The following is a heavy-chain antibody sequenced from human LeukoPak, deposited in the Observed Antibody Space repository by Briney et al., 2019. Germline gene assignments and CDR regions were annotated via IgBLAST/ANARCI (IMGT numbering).Heavy chain of an antibody. Sequence: PSETLSLTCAVSGYSISSGYYWGWIRPPPGKGLEWIGSIYHSGSTYYNPSLKSRVTISVDTSKNQFSLKLSSVTAADTAVYYCARRARGAPFDYWGQGTLVTVSS. D-gene: IGHD3-10*01. CDR1: GYSISSGYY. V-gene: IGHV4-38-2*01. J-gene: IGHJ4*02. CDR3: ARRARGAPFDY. CDR2: IYHSGST.